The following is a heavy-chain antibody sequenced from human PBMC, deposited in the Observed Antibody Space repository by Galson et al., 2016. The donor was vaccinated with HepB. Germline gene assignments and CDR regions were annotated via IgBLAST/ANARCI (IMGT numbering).Heavy chain of an antibody. CDR1: GFLVSSSF. D-gene: IGHD4-11*01. CDR2: MYPRGDT. V-gene: IGHV3-53*01. J-gene: IGHJ5*02. CDR3: ARWTAYCPRPGCPRDHDYFDP. Sequence: SLRLSCAASGFLVSSSFMSWVRQTPGTGLEWVTVMYPRGDTHYSDSVRGRFTISRDNSGNSMSLQMTNLRVGDTAVYFCARWTAYCPRPGCPRDHDYFDPLGQGILVTVSS.